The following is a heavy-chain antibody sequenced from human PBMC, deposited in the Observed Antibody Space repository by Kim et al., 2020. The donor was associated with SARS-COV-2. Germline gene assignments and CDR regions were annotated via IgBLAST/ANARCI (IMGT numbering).Heavy chain of an antibody. CDR3: ARTGYSSSYFDY. J-gene: IGHJ4*02. Sequence: YAAYVKGRCTIPRDNAKKSLFLQTNSLGGEDTALYYCARTGYSSSYFDYWGQGTLVTVSS. V-gene: IGHV3-20*03. D-gene: IGHD6-13*01.